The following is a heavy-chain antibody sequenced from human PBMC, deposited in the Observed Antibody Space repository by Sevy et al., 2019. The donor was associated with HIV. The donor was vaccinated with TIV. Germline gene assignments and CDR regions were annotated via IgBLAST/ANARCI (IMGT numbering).Heavy chain of an antibody. V-gene: IGHV4-39*01. J-gene: IGHJ3*02. Sequence: SETLSLTCTVSGGSISSSSYYWGWIRQPPGKGLEWIGSIYYSWSTYYNPSLKSRVTISVDTSKNQFSLKLSSVTAADTAVYYCARPYGTVTKAFDIWGQGTMVTVSS. D-gene: IGHD4-17*01. CDR3: ARPYGTVTKAFDI. CDR1: GGSISSSSYY. CDR2: IYYSWST.